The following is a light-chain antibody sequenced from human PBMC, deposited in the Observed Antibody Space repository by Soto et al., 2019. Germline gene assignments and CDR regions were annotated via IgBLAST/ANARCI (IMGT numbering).Light chain of an antibody. Sequence: EIVLTQSPGTLSLSPGERATLSCRASQSVSSSYLAWYQQKPGQAPRPLIYGASSRAIGIPDRFSGSGSGTDSTLTISRLEPEDFAVYYCQQYGSSPWTFGQGTKVEIK. CDR1: QSVSSSY. CDR3: QQYGSSPWT. J-gene: IGKJ1*01. CDR2: GAS. V-gene: IGKV3-20*01.